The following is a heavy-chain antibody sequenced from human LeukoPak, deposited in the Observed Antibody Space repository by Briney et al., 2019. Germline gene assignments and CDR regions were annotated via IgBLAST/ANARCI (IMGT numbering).Heavy chain of an antibody. CDR1: GYAFSSYG. D-gene: IGHD3-10*01. V-gene: IGHV1-18*01. CDR2: ISAYIGNT. J-gene: IGHJ5*02. Sequence: ASVKVSCKASGYAFSSYGINWVRQAPGQGLEWMGWISAYIGNTNYAQKLQGRVTMTTDTSTSTVYMELRSLRSDDTAVYYCARDLYGSGKNWFDPWGQGTLVTVSS. CDR3: ARDLYGSGKNWFDP.